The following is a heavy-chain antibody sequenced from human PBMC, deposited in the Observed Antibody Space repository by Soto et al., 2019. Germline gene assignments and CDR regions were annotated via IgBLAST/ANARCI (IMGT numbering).Heavy chain of an antibody. CDR3: AGGGDSPGYFDL. CDR2: INPSGGST. CDR1: GYTFTSYY. V-gene: IGHV1-46*01. J-gene: IGHJ2*01. Sequence: QVQLVQSGAEVKKPGTSVKVSCKASGYTFTSYYLHWVRQAPGQGLEWMSIINPSGGSTTYAQEFKGRGTMPSDTSTSTVYMELSSLRSEDTAVYYCAGGGDSPGYFDLWGRGTLVTVSS.